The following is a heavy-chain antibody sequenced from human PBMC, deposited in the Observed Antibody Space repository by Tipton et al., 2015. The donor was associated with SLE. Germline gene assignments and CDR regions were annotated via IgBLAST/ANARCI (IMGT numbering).Heavy chain of an antibody. CDR2: IYYSGST. V-gene: IGHV4-59*12. D-gene: IGHD1-1*01. J-gene: IGHJ4*02. CDR1: GGSISSYY. Sequence: TLSLTCTVSGGSISSYYWSWIRQPPGKGLEWIGYIYYSGSTNYNPSLKSRVTISVDTPKNQFSLKLSSVTAADTAVYYCARRRRWNEVDFDYWGQGSLVTVSS. CDR3: ARRRRWNEVDFDY.